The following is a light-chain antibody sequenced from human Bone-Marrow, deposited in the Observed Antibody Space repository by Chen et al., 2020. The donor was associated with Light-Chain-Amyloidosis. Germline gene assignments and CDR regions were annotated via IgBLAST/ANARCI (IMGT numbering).Light chain of an antibody. Sequence: SYELTQPPSVSVSPGQTARITCSGDDLPTKYAYWYQQKPGQAPVLVLTRETERPSGISDGFSGSSSGTTATLTISGVQAEDEADYHCQSADSSGTYEVIFGGGTKLTVL. CDR3: QSADSSGTYEVI. CDR2: RET. V-gene: IGLV3-25*03. CDR1: DLPTKY. J-gene: IGLJ2*01.